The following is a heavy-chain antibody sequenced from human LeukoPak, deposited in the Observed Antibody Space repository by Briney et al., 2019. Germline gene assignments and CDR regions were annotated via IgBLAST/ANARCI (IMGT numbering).Heavy chain of an antibody. D-gene: IGHD6-19*01. V-gene: IGHV1-2*02. CDR1: GYTFTDYY. Sequence: VASVKVSCKASGYTFTDYYMHWVRQAPGQGLEWMGWINPNSGGTNYAQKFQGRVTMTRDTSISTAYMELSRLRSDDTAVYYCARVEWSRIAVAGPHYYGMDVWGQGTTVTVSS. CDR3: ARVEWSRIAVAGPHYYGMDV. J-gene: IGHJ6*02. CDR2: INPNSGGT.